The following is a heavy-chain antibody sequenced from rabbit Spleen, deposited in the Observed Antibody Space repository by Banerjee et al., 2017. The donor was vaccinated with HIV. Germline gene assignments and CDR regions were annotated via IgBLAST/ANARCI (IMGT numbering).Heavy chain of an antibody. CDR1: RFSFSNKAV. D-gene: IGHD1-1*01. V-gene: IGHV1S45*01. CDR2: INTITGKA. CDR3: ARDLPDIIGWNFGF. J-gene: IGHJ4*02. Sequence: QQQLVESGGGLVKPGASLTLTCKASRFSFSNKAVVCWVRQAPGKGLEWIACINTITGKAVYATWAKGRFTISRASSTTVFLQMTSLTAADTATYFCARDLPDIIGWNFGFWGPGTLVTVS.